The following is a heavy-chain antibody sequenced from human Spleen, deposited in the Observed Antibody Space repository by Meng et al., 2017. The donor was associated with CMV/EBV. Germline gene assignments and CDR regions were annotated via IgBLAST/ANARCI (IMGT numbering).Heavy chain of an antibody. Sequence: ASVKVSCKASGYTFISHYMHWVRQAPGQGLEWMGIINPSGGSTTYAQKFQGRVTMTRDTSTSTVYMELRSLRSEDTAVYYCARGGVLRFLEWLSHWGQGTLVTVSS. D-gene: IGHD3-3*01. J-gene: IGHJ4*02. V-gene: IGHV1-46*01. CDR2: INPSGGST. CDR3: ARGGVLRFLEWLSH. CDR1: GYTFISHY.